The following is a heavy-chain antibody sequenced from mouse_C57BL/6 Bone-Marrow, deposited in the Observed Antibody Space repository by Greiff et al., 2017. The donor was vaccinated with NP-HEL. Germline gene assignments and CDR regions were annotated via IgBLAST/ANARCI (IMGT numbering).Heavy chain of an antibody. CDR1: GFTFNTYA. Sequence: EVQGVESGGGLVQPKGSLKLSCAASGFTFNTYAMHWVRQAPGKGLEWVARIRRKSSNYATYYADSVKDRFTISRDDSQSMLYLQMNNLKTEDTAMYYCVRCYGNYPSFIDYWGQGTSVTVSS. J-gene: IGHJ4*01. CDR2: IRRKSSNYAT. V-gene: IGHV10-3*01. CDR3: VRCYGNYPSFIDY. D-gene: IGHD2-1*01.